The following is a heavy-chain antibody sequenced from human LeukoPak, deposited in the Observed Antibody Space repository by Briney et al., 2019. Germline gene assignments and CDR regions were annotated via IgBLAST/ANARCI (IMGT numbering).Heavy chain of an antibody. CDR3: ASLGKWELSY. V-gene: IGHV4-39*01. D-gene: IGHD1-26*01. CDR2: IYYSGST. J-gene: IGHJ4*02. CDR1: GGSISSSSYY. Sequence: PSETLSLTCTVSGGSISSSSYYWGWIRQPPGKGLEWIGSIYYSGSTYYNPSLKSRVTISVDTSKNQFSLKLSSVTAADTAVYYCASLGKWELSYWGQGTLVTVSS.